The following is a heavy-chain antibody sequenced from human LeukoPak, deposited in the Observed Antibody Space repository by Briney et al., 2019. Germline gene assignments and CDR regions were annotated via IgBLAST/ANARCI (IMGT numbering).Heavy chain of an antibody. Sequence: PGGSLRLSCAASGFTFSSYEMNWVRQAPGKGLEWVSYIDSSGSTIHYADSVKGRFTISRDNAKSSLYLQMNSLRAEDTAVYYCARTKEMATISYFDSWGQGTLVTVSS. J-gene: IGHJ4*02. D-gene: IGHD5-24*01. CDR2: IDSSGSTI. CDR1: GFTFSSYE. CDR3: ARTKEMATISYFDS. V-gene: IGHV3-48*03.